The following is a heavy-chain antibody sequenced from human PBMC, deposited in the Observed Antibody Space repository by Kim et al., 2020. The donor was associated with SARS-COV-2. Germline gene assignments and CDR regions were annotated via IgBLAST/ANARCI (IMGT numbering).Heavy chain of an antibody. V-gene: IGHV4-34*01. CDR2: INHSGST. Sequence: SETLSLTCAVYGGSFSGYYWSWIRQPPGKGLEWIGEINHSGSTNYNPSLKSRVTISVDTSKNQFSLKLSSVTAADTAVYYCAALLRYFDWLLYPNTSYFQHWGQGTLVTVSS. D-gene: IGHD3-9*01. J-gene: IGHJ1*01. CDR1: GGSFSGYY. CDR3: AALLRYFDWLLYPNTSYFQH.